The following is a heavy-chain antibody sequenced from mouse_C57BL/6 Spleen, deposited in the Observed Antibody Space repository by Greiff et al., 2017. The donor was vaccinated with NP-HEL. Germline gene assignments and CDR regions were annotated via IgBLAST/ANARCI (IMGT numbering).Heavy chain of an antibody. Sequence: QVQLQQPGAELVKPGASVKLSCKASGYTFTSYWMQWVKQRPGQGLEWIGEIDPSDSYTNYNQKFKGKATLTVDTSSSTAYMQLSSLTSEDSAVYYCARGVGHYWYFDVWGTGTTVTVSS. CDR3: ARGVGHYWYFDV. V-gene: IGHV1-50*01. D-gene: IGHD1-1*02. J-gene: IGHJ1*03. CDR2: IDPSDSYT. CDR1: GYTFTSYW.